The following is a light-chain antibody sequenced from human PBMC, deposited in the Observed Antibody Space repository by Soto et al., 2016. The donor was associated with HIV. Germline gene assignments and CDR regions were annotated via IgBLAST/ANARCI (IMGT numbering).Light chain of an antibody. CDR2: EDT. J-gene: IGLJ2*01. V-gene: IGLV3-1*01. Sequence: SYELTQPPSVSVSPGQTASIACAGDRLGDKYASWYQQKPGQSPVLVIYEDTKRPSGIPERFSGSYSGNTATLTIRGTQATDEADYYCQAWDSSTVVFGGGTKLTV. CDR3: QAWDSSTVV. CDR1: RLGDKY.